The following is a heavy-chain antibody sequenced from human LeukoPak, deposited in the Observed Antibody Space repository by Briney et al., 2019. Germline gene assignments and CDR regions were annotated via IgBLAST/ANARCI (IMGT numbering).Heavy chain of an antibody. CDR1: GDSTSRYY. CDR3: ALMSDNWYFDY. D-gene: IGHD1-20*01. Sequence: SETLSLTCTVSGDSTSRYYWSWVRQPPGKELEWIGYIFYGGSTNYDPSLKTRVTISADTSKNQFSLKLSSVTAADTAVYYCALMSDNWYFDYWGQGTLVTVSA. CDR2: IFYGGST. J-gene: IGHJ4*02. V-gene: IGHV4-59*01.